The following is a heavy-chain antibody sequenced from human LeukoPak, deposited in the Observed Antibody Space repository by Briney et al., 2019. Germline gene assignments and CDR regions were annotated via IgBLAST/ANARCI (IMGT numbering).Heavy chain of an antibody. D-gene: IGHD6-6*01. CDR2: ISYDGSNK. CDR1: GFTLSSYA. Sequence: GGSLRLSCAASGFTLSSYAMSWVRQAPGKGLEWVAVISYDGSNKYYADSVKGRFTISRDNSKNTLYLQMNSLRAEDTAVYYCAAQTSSYSSSSEAWGQGTLVTVSS. J-gene: IGHJ5*02. V-gene: IGHV3-30-3*01. CDR3: AAQTSSYSSSSEA.